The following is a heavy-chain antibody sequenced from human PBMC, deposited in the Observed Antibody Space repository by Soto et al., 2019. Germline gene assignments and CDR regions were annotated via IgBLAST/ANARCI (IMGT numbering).Heavy chain of an antibody. CDR1: GYTFTSYG. V-gene: IGHV1-18*01. CDR3: ASSIVPAANFDY. Sequence: ASVKVSCKASGYTFTSYGISWVRQAPGQGLEWMGWISAYNGNTNYAQKLQGRVTMTTDTSTSTAYMELRSLRSDDTAVYYCASSIVPAANFDYWGQGALVTVSS. CDR2: ISAYNGNT. D-gene: IGHD2-2*01. J-gene: IGHJ4*02.